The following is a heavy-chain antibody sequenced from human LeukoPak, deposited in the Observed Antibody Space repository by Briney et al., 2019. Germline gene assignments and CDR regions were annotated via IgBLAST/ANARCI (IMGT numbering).Heavy chain of an antibody. D-gene: IGHD3-10*01. Sequence: VGSLRLSCAASGFTFSDYNMRWIRQAPGKGLEWVSYISSSGSTIYYADSVKGRFTISRDNAKNSLYLQMNSLRAEDTAVYYCARDGDLRGVTSYYFDYWGQGTLVTVSS. CDR3: ARDGDLRGVTSYYFDY. J-gene: IGHJ4*02. V-gene: IGHV3-11*01. CDR2: ISSSGSTI. CDR1: GFTFSDYN.